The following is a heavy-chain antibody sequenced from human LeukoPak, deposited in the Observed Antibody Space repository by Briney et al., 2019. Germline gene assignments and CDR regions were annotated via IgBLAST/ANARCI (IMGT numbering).Heavy chain of an antibody. CDR1: GFTVSSNY. D-gene: IGHD6-19*01. CDR2: IYSGGST. CDR3: ARDPWGDSSGWYPTLDY. V-gene: IGHV3-66*01. Sequence: GGSLRLSCAASGFTVSSNYMSWVRQAPGKGLEWVSVIYSGGSTYYADSVKGRFTISRDNSKNTLYLQMNSLRAEDTAVYYCARDPWGDSSGWYPTLDYWGQGTLVTVSS. J-gene: IGHJ4*02.